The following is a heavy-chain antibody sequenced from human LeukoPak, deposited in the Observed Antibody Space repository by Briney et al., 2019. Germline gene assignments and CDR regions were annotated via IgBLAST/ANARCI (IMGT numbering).Heavy chain of an antibody. CDR3: ARGRITIFGVVPNFDY. CDR2: ISSNGGST. D-gene: IGHD3-3*01. Sequence: GGSLRLSCAASGFTFSSYGMHWVRQAPGKGLEYVSAISSNGGSTYYANSVKGRFTISRDNSKNTLYLQMGSLRAEDMAVYYCARGRITIFGVVPNFDYWGQETLATVSS. CDR1: GFTFSSYG. V-gene: IGHV3-64*01. J-gene: IGHJ4*02.